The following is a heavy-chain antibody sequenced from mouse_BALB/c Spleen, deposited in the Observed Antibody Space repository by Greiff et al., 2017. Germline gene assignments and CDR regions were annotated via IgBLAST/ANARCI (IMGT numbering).Heavy chain of an antibody. J-gene: IGHJ3*01. D-gene: IGHD2-10*02. CDR2: IYPGSGST. CDR3: TRSGYGNLAWFAY. V-gene: IGHV1S22*01. CDR1: VYTFTSYW. Sequence: LQQPGSELVRPGASVKLSCKASVYTFTSYWMHWVKQRPGQGLEWIGNIYPGSGSTNYDEKFKSKATLTVDTSSSTAYMQLSSLTSEDSAVYYCTRSGYGNLAWFAYWGQGTLVTVSA.